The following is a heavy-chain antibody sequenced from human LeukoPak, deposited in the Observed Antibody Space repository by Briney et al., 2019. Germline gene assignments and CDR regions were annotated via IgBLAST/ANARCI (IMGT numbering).Heavy chain of an antibody. CDR3: ARGREDYDILTGYRPDAFDI. CDR2: ISSSGSTI. CDR1: GFTFSDYY. J-gene: IGHJ3*02. Sequence: PGGSLKPSCAAYGFTFSDYYMSWIRQAPGKGLEWVSYISSSGSTIYYADSVKGRFTISRDNAKNSLYLQMNSLRAEDTAVYYCARGREDYDILTGYRPDAFDIWGQGTMVTVSS. D-gene: IGHD3-9*01. V-gene: IGHV3-11*01.